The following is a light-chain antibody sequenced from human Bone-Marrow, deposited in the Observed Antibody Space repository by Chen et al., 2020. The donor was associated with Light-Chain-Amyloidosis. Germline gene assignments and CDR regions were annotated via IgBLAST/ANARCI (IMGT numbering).Light chain of an antibody. CDR2: GAS. V-gene: IGKV3-15*01. CDR3: QQYNNWPLT. CDR1: QSIRGN. J-gene: IGKJ1*01. Sequence: VMTQFPVALSVSPGDTATLSCRASQSIRGNLAWYQQRPGQAPRLLIYGASARATGIPARFSGSGFETDFTLTISTIQSEDFAVYYCQQYNNWPLTFGQGTRVDIK.